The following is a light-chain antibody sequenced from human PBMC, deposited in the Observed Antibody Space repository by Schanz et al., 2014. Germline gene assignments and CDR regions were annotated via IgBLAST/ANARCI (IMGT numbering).Light chain of an antibody. Sequence: QSALTQPASVSGSPGQSITISCTGTSSDIGSYNYVSWYQQYPGEAPILIIYDVTYRPSGVSHRFSGSKSGNTASLTISGLLAEDEADYYCSSYTSSSTTLYVFGTGTKLTVL. CDR2: DVT. CDR3: SSYTSSSTTLYV. CDR1: SSDIGSYNY. J-gene: IGLJ1*01. V-gene: IGLV2-14*01.